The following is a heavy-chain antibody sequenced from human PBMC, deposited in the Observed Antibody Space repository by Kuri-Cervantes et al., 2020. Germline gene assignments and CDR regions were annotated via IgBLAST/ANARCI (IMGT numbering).Heavy chain of an antibody. CDR1: GFTFSNYG. CDR3: ARGSDARRKRYYYYYMDV. J-gene: IGHJ6*03. V-gene: IGHV3-30*02. D-gene: IGHD1-14*01. CDR2: IRYDGSNK. Sequence: GGSLRLSCAASGFTFSNYGIHWVRQAPGKGLEWVAFIRYDGSNKYYADSVKGRFTISRDNSKNTLYLQMNSLRAEDTAVYYCARGSDARRKRYYYYYMDVWGKGTTVTVSS.